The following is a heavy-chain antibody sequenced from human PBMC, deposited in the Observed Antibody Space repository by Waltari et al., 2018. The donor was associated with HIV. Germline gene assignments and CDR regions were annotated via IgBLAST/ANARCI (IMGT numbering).Heavy chain of an antibody. CDR2: IWYDGGNE. CDR3: ARDWTITATTRVDF. CDR1: GFIFNKFG. D-gene: IGHD1-20*01. V-gene: IGHV3-33*01. J-gene: IGHJ4*03. Sequence: QVQLAESGGGVVQPGRSLRLSCVASGFIFNKFGMHWVRQKPGKGLEWVAAIWYDGGNEYYADSVKGRFTISRDNSKNTLYLQMNSLRAEDTAVYYCARDWTITATTRVDFWGPGT.